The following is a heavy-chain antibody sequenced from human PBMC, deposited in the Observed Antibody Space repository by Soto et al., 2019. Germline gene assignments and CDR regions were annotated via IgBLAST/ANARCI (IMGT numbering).Heavy chain of an antibody. V-gene: IGHV1-2*02. CDR1: GYTFTAYY. Sequence: GASVKVSCKASGYTFTAYYMHWVRQAPGQGLEWMGWINPNSGVTNYAQTFQGRVTMTRDTSISTVYMDLSSLISDDTAVYFCARGGLVVANWFDPWGQGTLVTVSS. CDR3: ARGGLVVANWFDP. CDR2: INPNSGVT. D-gene: IGHD2-15*01. J-gene: IGHJ5*02.